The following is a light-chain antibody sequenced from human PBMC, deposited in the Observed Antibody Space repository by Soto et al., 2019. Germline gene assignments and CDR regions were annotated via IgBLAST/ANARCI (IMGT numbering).Light chain of an antibody. CDR2: EVT. CDR3: SSYSSSGTLFV. V-gene: IGLV2-14*01. CDR1: SSDVGGHNY. J-gene: IGLJ1*01. Sequence: QSVLTQPASVSGSPGQSITVSCTGTSSDVGGHNYVSWFQQHPGHAPKLLIYEVTTRPSGVSTRFPGSKSGNTASLTISGLQAEDEADYHSSSYSSSGTLFVFGTGTKVTVL.